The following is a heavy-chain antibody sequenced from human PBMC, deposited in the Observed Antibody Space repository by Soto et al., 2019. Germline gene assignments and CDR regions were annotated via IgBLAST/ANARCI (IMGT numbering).Heavy chain of an antibody. Sequence: QITLKESGPTLVKPTQTLTLTCTFSGFSLSTTGVGVGWIRQPPGKALEWLALIYWDDDKRYNPSLKSRLTINKDTSKNQVVLTMTHMDPVDTATYYCVQSRCGGDCLQSYSSHSYYGLDVWGQGTTVTVSS. CDR3: VQSRCGGDCLQSYSSHSYYGLDV. J-gene: IGHJ6*02. D-gene: IGHD2-21*01. CDR1: GFSLSTTGVG. V-gene: IGHV2-5*02. CDR2: IYWDDDK.